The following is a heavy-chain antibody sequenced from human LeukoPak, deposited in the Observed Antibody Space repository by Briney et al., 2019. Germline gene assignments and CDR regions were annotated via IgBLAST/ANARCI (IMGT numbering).Heavy chain of an antibody. CDR1: GFIFSDYY. CDR3: GRGWPGYTSPLDY. D-gene: IGHD5-12*01. J-gene: IGHJ4*02. V-gene: IGHV3-11*04. Sequence: GGSLRLSCAASGFIFSDYYMTWIRQAPGKGLEWISYISSTGHTIYYADSVKGRFTISRDNTKNSLYLQMNSLRAEDTAVYYCGRGWPGYTSPLDYWGQGILVAVSS. CDR2: ISSTGHTI.